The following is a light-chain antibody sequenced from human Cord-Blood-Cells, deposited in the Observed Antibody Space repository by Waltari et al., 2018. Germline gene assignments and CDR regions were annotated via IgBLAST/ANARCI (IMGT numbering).Light chain of an antibody. CDR1: QSVSSY. CDR3: QQRSNWPLT. Sequence: EIVLTQSPATLSWSPGESATLSCGASQSVSSYLAWYQQKPSQAPRLLIDDACNRATGIPARFSGSGSGTDFTLTISSLEPEDFAVYYCQQRSNWPLTFGGGTKVEIK. CDR2: DAC. J-gene: IGKJ4*01. V-gene: IGKV3-11*01.